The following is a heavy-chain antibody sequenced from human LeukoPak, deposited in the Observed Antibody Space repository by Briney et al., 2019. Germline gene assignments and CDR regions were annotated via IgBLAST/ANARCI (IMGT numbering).Heavy chain of an antibody. J-gene: IGHJ3*02. CDR1: GGSFSGYY. Sequence: PSETLSLTCAVYGGSFSGYYWSWIRQPPGKGLEWIGEINHSGSTNYNPSLKSRVTISVDTSKNQFSLKLSSVTAADTAVYYCARDKRMVRDKDDFDIWGQGTMVTVSS. D-gene: IGHD3-10*01. CDR3: ARDKRMVRDKDDFDI. V-gene: IGHV4-34*01. CDR2: INHSGST.